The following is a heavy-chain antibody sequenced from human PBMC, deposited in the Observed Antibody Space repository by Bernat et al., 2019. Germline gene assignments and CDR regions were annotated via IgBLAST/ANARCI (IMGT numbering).Heavy chain of an antibody. V-gene: IGHV4-39*01. CDR1: GGSISSSSYW. D-gene: IGHD2-2*03. Sequence: QVQLQESGPGLVKPSETLSLTCTVSGGSISSSSYWWGWIRQPPGKGLEWIGSIYYSGTTYYNPSLTSRVTISVDTSKNQFSLKLSSVTAADTAVYYCARQTRADGWTFDYWGQGTLVTVSS. CDR3: ARQTRADGWTFDY. CDR2: IYYSGTT. J-gene: IGHJ4*02.